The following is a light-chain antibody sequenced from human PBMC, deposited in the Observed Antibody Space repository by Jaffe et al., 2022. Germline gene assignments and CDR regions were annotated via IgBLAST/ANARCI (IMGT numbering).Light chain of an antibody. CDR2: EVS. CDR3: CSYAGSSTFWV. Sequence: QSALTQPASVSGSPGQSITISCTGTSSDVGSYNLVSWYQQHPGKAPKLMIYEVSKRPSGVSNRFSASKSGNTASLTISGLQAEDEADYYCCSYAGSSTFWVFGGGTKVTVL. J-gene: IGLJ3*02. V-gene: IGLV2-23*02. CDR1: SSDVGSYNL.